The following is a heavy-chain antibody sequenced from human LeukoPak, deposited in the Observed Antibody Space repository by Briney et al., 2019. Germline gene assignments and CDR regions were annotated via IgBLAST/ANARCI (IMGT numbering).Heavy chain of an antibody. D-gene: IGHD3-22*01. CDR2: IIPIFGTA. J-gene: IGHJ4*02. CDR1: GGTFSSYA. V-gene: IGHV1-69*13. CDR3: ARGSPKSYYYDSSGYYLDY. Sequence: SVKVSCKASGGTFSSYAISWVRQAPGQGLEWMGGIIPIFGTANYAQKFQGRVAITADESTSTAYMELSSLRSEDTAVYYCARGSPKSYYYDSSGYYLDYWGQGTLVTVSS.